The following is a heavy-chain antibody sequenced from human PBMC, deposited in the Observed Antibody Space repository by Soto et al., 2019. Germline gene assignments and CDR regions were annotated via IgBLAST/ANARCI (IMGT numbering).Heavy chain of an antibody. CDR3: AKDMDQLLYYYYYGMDV. Sequence: EVQLLESGGGLVQPGGSLRLSCAASGFTFSSYAMSWVRQAPGKGLEWVSAISGSGGSTYYADSVKGRFTISRDNSKNTLYLQMNSLRAEDTAVYYCAKDMDQLLYYYYYGMDVWGQGTTVTVSS. D-gene: IGHD2-2*01. J-gene: IGHJ6*02. CDR2: ISGSGGST. V-gene: IGHV3-23*01. CDR1: GFTFSSYA.